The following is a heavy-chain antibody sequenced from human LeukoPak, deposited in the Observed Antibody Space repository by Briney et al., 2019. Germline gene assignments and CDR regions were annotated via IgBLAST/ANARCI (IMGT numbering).Heavy chain of an antibody. CDR2: IYSSGST. CDR1: GVSLDEYY. V-gene: IGHV4-4*07. CDR3: ARLNGDGFDI. Sequence: SETLSLTCSVSGVSLDEYYWYWIRQSAGKRLEWIGRIYSSGSTNYAPSLKSQVTMSIDTSKRHLSLKQSSVTAADTGFYYCARLNGDGFDIWGQGTKVTVSS. D-gene: IGHD2-8*01. J-gene: IGHJ3*02.